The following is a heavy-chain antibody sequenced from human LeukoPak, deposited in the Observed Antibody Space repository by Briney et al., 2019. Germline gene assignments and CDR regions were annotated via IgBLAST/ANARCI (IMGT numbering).Heavy chain of an antibody. J-gene: IGHJ6*03. V-gene: IGHV4-30-2*01. D-gene: IGHD5-24*01. CDR2: IYHSGST. CDR3: ARGTSILPYYYMDV. CDR1: GGSISSGGYY. Sequence: PSETLSLTCTVSGGSISSGGYYWSCIRQPPGKGLERIGYIYHSGSTYYNPSLKSRVTISVDRSKNQFSLKLSSVTAADTAVYSCARGTSILPYYYMDVWGKGTTVTVSS.